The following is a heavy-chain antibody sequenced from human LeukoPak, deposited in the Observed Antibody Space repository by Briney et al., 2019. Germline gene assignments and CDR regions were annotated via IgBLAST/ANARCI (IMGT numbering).Heavy chain of an antibody. CDR2: INPNSGGT. CDR1: GYTFTGYY. Sequence: GASVKVSCKASGYTFTGYYMHWVRQAPGQGLEWMGWINPNSGGTNYAQKFQGRVTMTRDTSISTAYMELSRLRSDDTAVYCCARDPSDYGDYWFDPWGQGTLVTVSS. CDR3: ARDPSDYGDYWFDP. J-gene: IGHJ5*02. V-gene: IGHV1-2*02. D-gene: IGHD4-17*01.